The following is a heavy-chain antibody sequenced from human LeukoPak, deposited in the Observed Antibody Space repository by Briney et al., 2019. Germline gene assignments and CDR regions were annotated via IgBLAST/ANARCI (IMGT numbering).Heavy chain of an antibody. Sequence: ETLSLTCAVYGGSFSGYYWSWIRQAPGKGLEWVSAISGSGAGTYYVDSVKGRFTISRDNSKNTLYLQVNSLRAEDTAVYYCAKHFGGDSGSSLDYWGQGTLVTVSS. CDR2: ISGSGAGT. CDR3: AKHFGGDSGSSLDY. J-gene: IGHJ4*02. V-gene: IGHV3-23*01. D-gene: IGHD3-10*01. CDR1: GGSFSGYY.